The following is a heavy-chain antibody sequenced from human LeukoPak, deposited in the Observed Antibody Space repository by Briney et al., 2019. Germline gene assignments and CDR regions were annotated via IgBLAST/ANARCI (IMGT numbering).Heavy chain of an antibody. CDR3: AKDGRRFYESSGYDPNWFDP. CDR1: GFIFSSYG. V-gene: IGHV3-33*06. J-gene: IGHJ5*02. Sequence: PGGSLRLSCAASGFIFSSYGMHWVRQAPGKGLEWVAVIWHDGSNKYYADSVKGRFTISRDNSKNTLYMQMNSLRAEDTALYYCAKDGRRFYESSGYDPNWFDPWGQGTLVTVSS. CDR2: IWHDGSNK. D-gene: IGHD3-22*01.